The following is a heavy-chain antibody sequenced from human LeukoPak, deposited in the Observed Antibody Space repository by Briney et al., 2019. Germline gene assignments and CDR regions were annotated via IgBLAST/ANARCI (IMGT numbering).Heavy chain of an antibody. CDR2: INHSEST. CDR1: GGSFSGYY. J-gene: IGHJ4*02. CDR3: ARHVEMATIGDFDY. V-gene: IGHV4-34*01. Sequence: SETLSLTCAVYGGSFSGYYWSWIRQPPGKGLEWIGEINHSESTNYNPSLKSRVTISVDTSKNQFSLKLSSVTAADTAVYYCARHVEMATIGDFDYWGQGTLVTVSS. D-gene: IGHD5-24*01.